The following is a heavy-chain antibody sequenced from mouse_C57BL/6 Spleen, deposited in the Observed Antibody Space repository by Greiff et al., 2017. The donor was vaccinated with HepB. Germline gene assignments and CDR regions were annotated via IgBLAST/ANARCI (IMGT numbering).Heavy chain of an antibody. CDR3: TTFVRFDV. CDR2: IDPENGDT. D-gene: IGHD2-14*01. CDR1: GFNIKDDY. V-gene: IGHV14-4*01. J-gene: IGHJ1*03. Sequence: VQLQQSGAELVRPGASVKLSCTASGFNIKDDYMHWVKQRPEQGLEWIGWIDPENGDTEYASKFQGKATITADTSSNTAYLQLSSLTSEDTAVYYCTTFVRFDVWGTGTTVTVSS.